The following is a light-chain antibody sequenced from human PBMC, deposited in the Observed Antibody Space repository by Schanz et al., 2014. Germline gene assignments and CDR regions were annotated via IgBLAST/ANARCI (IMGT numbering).Light chain of an antibody. CDR3: AAWDDSLNGLL. CDR1: SSDVGSYNR. Sequence: QSALTQPPSVSGSPGQSVTISCTGTSSDVGSYNRVSWYQQPPGTAPKLMIYEVSNRPSGVPDRFSGSKSGTSASLAISGLQSEDEADFYCAAWDDSLNGLLFGGGTKLTVL. V-gene: IGLV2-18*01. J-gene: IGLJ2*01. CDR2: EVS.